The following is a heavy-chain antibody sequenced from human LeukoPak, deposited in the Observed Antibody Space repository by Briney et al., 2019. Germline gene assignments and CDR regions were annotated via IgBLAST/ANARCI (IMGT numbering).Heavy chain of an antibody. CDR1: GASIKPYY. CDR3: ARGGSHYYYYMDV. Sequence: SETLSLTCTVSGASIKPYYWIWIRQSPGTGLEWIGYIYYSGITDYNPSLKSRVTFSIDTSKKQFSLNLTSVTAADTAIYFCARGGSHYYYYMDVWGKGTRVTVSS. D-gene: IGHD1-26*01. CDR2: IYYSGIT. J-gene: IGHJ6*03. V-gene: IGHV4-59*01.